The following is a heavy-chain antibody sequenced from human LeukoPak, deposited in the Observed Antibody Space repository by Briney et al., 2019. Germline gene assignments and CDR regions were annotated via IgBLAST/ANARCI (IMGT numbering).Heavy chain of an antibody. CDR3: ARAQYSSRGG. D-gene: IGHD6-13*01. J-gene: IGHJ4*02. CDR1: GFTVSSNY. Sequence: PGGSLRLSCAASGFTVSSNYMSWVRQAPGKGLEWVSVIYSGGSTYYADSVKGRFTVFRDNSKNTLYLQMNSLRAEDTAVYYCARAQYSSRGGWGQGTLVTVSS. V-gene: IGHV3-66*01. CDR2: IYSGGST.